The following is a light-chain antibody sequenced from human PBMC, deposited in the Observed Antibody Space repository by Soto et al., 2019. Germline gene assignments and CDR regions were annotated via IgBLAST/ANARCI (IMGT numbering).Light chain of an antibody. CDR2: LGF. V-gene: IGKV2-28*01. Sequence: DIVMTQSPLSLPVTPGEPASISCRSSQSLLHSNGYNYVDWYLQKPGQSPQVLIYLGFARASGVPDRFSGSGSGTHFTLKISRVEAEDVGVYYCMQALQTPPYTFGQGTKLEI. CDR1: QSLLHSNGYNY. J-gene: IGKJ2*01. CDR3: MQALQTPPYT.